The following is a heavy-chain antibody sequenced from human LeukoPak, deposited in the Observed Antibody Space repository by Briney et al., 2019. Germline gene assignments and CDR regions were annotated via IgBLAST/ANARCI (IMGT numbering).Heavy chain of an antibody. J-gene: IGHJ4*02. V-gene: IGHV3-23*01. CDR2: ISGSGGST. D-gene: IGHD2-15*01. CDR3: ARATRTNGYCSGGSCYSGGY. Sequence: GGSLRLSCAASRFTFSSYAMSWVRQAPGKGLEWVSAISGSGGSTYYADSVKGRFTISRDNSKNTLYLQMNSLRAEDTAVYYCARATRTNGYCSGGSCYSGGYWGQGTLVTVSS. CDR1: RFTFSSYA.